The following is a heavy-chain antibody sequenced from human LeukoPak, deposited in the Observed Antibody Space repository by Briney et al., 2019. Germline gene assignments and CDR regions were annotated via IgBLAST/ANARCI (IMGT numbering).Heavy chain of an antibody. J-gene: IGHJ4*02. Sequence: ASVKVSCKASGYTFTSYGISWVRQAPGQGLEWMGWISAYNGNTNYAQKLQGRVTMTTDTSTSTAYMELRSLRSDDTAVYYCARWEVLGRTYYDFWSGYHWEGYFDYWGQGTLVTVSS. CDR2: ISAYNGNT. CDR1: GYTFTSYG. V-gene: IGHV1-18*01. CDR3: ARWEVLGRTYYDFWSGYHWEGYFDY. D-gene: IGHD3-3*01.